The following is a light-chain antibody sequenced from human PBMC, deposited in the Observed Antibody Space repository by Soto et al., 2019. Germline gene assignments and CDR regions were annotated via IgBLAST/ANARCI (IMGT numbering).Light chain of an antibody. CDR1: SSDVGGYNY. Sequence: QSALTQPASVSGSPGQSITISCTGTSSDVGGYNYVSWYQQHPGKAPKLMIYGVSNRPSGVSNRFSGSKSGNTASLTISGLQAEDEGDYSCSSYASSSSLRVFGGVTKLTVL. J-gene: IGLJ3*02. CDR3: SSYASSSSLRV. V-gene: IGLV2-14*01. CDR2: GVS.